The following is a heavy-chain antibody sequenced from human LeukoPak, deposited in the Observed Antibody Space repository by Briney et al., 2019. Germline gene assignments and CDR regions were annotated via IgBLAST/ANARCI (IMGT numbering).Heavy chain of an antibody. CDR1: GGSISSSSYY. CDR3: ARASYSYDINGWVPFDY. CDR2: IYTSGST. J-gene: IGHJ4*02. V-gene: IGHV4-61*02. Sequence: SETLSLTCTVSGGSISSSSYYWRWIRQPAGKGLEWIGRIYTSGSTNYNPSLKSRVTISGDTSKNQFSLRLSSVTAADTAVYYCARASYSYDINGWVPFDYWGQGTLSPSP. D-gene: IGHD3-22*01.